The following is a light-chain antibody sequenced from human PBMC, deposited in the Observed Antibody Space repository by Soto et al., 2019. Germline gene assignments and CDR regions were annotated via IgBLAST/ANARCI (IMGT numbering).Light chain of an antibody. CDR2: DTS. J-gene: IGKJ4*01. CDR1: QGIGDT. CDR3: QRYNNWPLT. V-gene: IGKV3-15*01. Sequence: EVVMTQSPATLSASPGEGATLSCSASQGIGDTLAWYQHKPGKTPRRLIHDTSTMATGVPASSSGSRSWTEFTLAINSLQSEDFALYYCQRYNNWPLTFGGGTKVES.